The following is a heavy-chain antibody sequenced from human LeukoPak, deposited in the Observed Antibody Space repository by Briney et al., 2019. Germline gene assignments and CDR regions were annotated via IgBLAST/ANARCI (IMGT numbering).Heavy chain of an antibody. CDR1: GGSISSSNW. J-gene: IGHJ3*02. CDR3: ARSSGSLTFDI. CDR2: IYYSGST. D-gene: IGHD1-26*01. Sequence: SETLSLTCAVSGGSISSSNWWSWVRQPPGKGLEWIGYIYYSGSTNYNPSLKSRVTISVDTSKNQFSLKLSSVTAADTAVYYCARSSGSLTFDIWGQGTMVTVSS. V-gene: IGHV4-4*02.